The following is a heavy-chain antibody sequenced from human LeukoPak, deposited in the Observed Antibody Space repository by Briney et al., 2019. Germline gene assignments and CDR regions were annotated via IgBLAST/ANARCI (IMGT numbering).Heavy chain of an antibody. J-gene: IGHJ4*02. CDR2: ISSSGSTI. V-gene: IGHV3-11*01. Sequence: KTGGSLTLSCAASGFTFSDYYMSWIRQAPGKGLEWVSYISSSGSTIYYADSMKGRFTISRDNAKNSLYLQMNSLRAEDTAVYYCARTSSPYYDFWSSYLDLDYWGQGTLVTVSS. CDR3: ARTSSPYYDFWSSYLDLDY. CDR1: GFTFSDYY. D-gene: IGHD3-3*01.